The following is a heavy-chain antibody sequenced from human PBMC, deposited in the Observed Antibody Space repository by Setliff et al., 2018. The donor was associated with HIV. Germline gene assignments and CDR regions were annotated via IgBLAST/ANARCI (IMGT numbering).Heavy chain of an antibody. V-gene: IGHV4-39*01. CDR1: AGSIRSSTYY. J-gene: IGHJ4*02. CDR2: IYYSGSA. D-gene: IGHD5-12*01. CDR3: ATLKMATIYRDFDY. Sequence: SETLSLTCTVSAGSIRSSTYYWAWIRQPPGKGLEWIGTIYYSGSAYYNPSLKSRATISVDTSKNQFSLKLSSVTAADTAVYYCATLKMATIYRDFDYWGQGTLVTVSS.